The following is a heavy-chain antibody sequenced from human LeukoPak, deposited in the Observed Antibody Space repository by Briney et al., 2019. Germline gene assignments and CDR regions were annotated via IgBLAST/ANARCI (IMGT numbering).Heavy chain of an antibody. CDR3: TRPYYDILTGFDY. CDR2: IRSKANSYAT. J-gene: IGHJ4*02. D-gene: IGHD3-9*01. CDR1: GFTFSGSA. V-gene: IGHV3-73*01. Sequence: GGSLRLSCAASGFTFSGSAMHWVRQASGKGLEWVGRIRSKANSYATAYAASVKGRFTISRDDSKNTAYLQMNSLKTEDTAVYYCTRPYYDILTGFDYWGQGTLVTVSS.